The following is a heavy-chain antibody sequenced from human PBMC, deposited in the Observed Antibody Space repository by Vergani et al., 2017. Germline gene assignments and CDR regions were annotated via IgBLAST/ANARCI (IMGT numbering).Heavy chain of an antibody. V-gene: IGHV1-69*08. Sequence: QVQLVQSGAEVKKPGSSVKVSCKASGGPFSSYTISWVRQVPGQGLEWMGRIIPVLGKTKYAQDFQGRLTITADTSTSTAYMELTSLRSQDTAVYYCARDPRGYGGDPEDYYYGMDVWGQGTTVTVSS. CDR3: ARDPRGYGGDPEDYYYGMDV. CDR2: IIPVLGKT. D-gene: IGHD2-21*02. CDR1: GGPFSSYT. J-gene: IGHJ6*02.